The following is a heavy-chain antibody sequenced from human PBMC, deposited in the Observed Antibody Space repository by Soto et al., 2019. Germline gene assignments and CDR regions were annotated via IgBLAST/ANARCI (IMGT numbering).Heavy chain of an antibody. CDR2: INPNGGST. D-gene: IGHD2-21*01. CDR1: GYIFTNYY. J-gene: IGHJ4*02. Sequence: QVRLVQSGAEVKKPGASVKVSCKASGYIFTNYYIHWVRQAPGQGLEWMAIINPNGGSTNCAPEFQGRITWTRDTSTSIVYRDMSRLTSEDTAVYYCARGLYSGDKWGQGTLVTVSS. V-gene: IGHV1-46*03. CDR3: ARGLYSGDK.